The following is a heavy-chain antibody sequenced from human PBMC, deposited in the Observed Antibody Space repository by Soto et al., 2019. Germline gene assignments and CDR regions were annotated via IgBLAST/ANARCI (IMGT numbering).Heavy chain of an antibody. V-gene: IGHV3-33*01. CDR3: ARVRGYSYGSNYFDY. D-gene: IGHD5-18*01. J-gene: IGHJ4*02. CDR2: IWYDGSNK. Sequence: GGSLRLSCAASGFTFSSYGMHWVRQAPGKGLEWVAVIWYDGSNKYYADSVKGRFTISRDNSKNTLYLQMNSLRAEDTAVYYCARVRGYSYGSNYFDYWGQGTLVTVSS. CDR1: GFTFSSYG.